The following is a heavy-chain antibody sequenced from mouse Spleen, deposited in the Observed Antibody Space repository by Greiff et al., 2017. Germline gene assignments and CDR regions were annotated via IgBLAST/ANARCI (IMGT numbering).Heavy chain of an antibody. J-gene: IGHJ2*01. Sequence: QVQLQQPGAELVKPGASVKLSCKASGYTFTSYWMHWVKQRPGQGLEWIGMIHHNSGSTNYNQKFKGKATLTVDTSSSTAYMQLSSLTSEDSAVYYCARGYDPFDYWGQGTTLTVSS. D-gene: IGHD2-14*01. CDR3: ARGYDPFDY. CDR2: IHHNSGST. V-gene: IGHV1-64*01. CDR1: GYTFTSYW.